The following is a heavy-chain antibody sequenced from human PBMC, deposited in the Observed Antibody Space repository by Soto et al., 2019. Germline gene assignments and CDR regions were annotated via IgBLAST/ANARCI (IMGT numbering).Heavy chain of an antibody. CDR1: GGTFSRYT. J-gene: IGHJ5*02. V-gene: IGHV1-69*02. CDR3: ARLIAAAGTRWFDP. Sequence: ASVKVSCKASGGTFSRYTISWVRQAPGQGLEWMGRIIPILGIANYAQKFQGRVTITADKSTSTAYMELSSLRSEDTAVYYCARLIAAAGTRWFDPWGQGTLVTVSS. CDR2: IIPILGIA. D-gene: IGHD6-13*01.